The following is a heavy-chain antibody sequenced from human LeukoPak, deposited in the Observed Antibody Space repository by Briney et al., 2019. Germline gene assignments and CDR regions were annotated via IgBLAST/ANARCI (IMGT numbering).Heavy chain of an antibody. CDR2: IRSKAYGGTT. D-gene: IGHD3-22*01. CDR1: GFTFGDYA. J-gene: IGHJ4*02. CDR3: TRDRYYYDSSGYYRYFDY. V-gene: IGHV3-49*04. Sequence: GRSLRLSCTASGFTFGDYAMSWVRQAPGKGLEWVGFIRSKAYGGTTEYAASVKGSFTISRADSKSIAYLQMNSLKTEDTAVYYCTRDRYYYDSSGYYRYFDYWGQGTLVTVSS.